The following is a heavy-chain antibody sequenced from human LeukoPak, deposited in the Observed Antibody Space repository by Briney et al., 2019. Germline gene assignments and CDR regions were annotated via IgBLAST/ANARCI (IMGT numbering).Heavy chain of an antibody. CDR1: GFTFSSYA. V-gene: IGHV3-30-3*01. Sequence: PGGSLRLSCAASGFTFSSYAMHWVRQAPGKGLEWVAVISYDGSNKYYADSVKGRFTISRDNSKNTLYLQMNSLRAEDTAVYYCASLCQLASYDSPDYWGQGTLVTVSS. D-gene: IGHD3-22*01. CDR2: ISYDGSNK. CDR3: ASLCQLASYDSPDY. J-gene: IGHJ4*02.